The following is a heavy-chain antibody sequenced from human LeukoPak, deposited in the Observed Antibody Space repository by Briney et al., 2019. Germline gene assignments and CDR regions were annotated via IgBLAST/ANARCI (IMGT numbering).Heavy chain of an antibody. CDR2: IWYDGSNK. CDR1: GFTFSSYG. CDR3: ARDSSPGYCSGGSCLFDP. D-gene: IGHD2-15*01. V-gene: IGHV3-33*01. J-gene: IGHJ5*02. Sequence: GGSLRPSCAASGFTFSSYGMHWVRQAPGKGLEWVAVIWYDGSNKYYADSVKGRFTISRDNSKNTLYLQMNSLRAEDTAVYYCARDSSPGYCSGGSCLFDPWGQGTLVTVSS.